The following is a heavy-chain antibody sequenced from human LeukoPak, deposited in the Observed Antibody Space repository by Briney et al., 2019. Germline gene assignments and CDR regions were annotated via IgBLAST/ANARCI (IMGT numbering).Heavy chain of an antibody. D-gene: IGHD6-13*01. CDR3: ARVWGQLVDF. J-gene: IGHJ4*02. V-gene: IGHV3-21*01. CDR2: ITSSSSYT. Sequence: GGSLRLSCAASGFTFSSYTMNRVRQAPGKGLERVSSITSSSSYTYYADSVKGRFTISRDNAKNSLYLQMNSLRAEDTAVYYCARVWGQLVDFWGQGTLLTVSS. CDR1: GFTFSSYT.